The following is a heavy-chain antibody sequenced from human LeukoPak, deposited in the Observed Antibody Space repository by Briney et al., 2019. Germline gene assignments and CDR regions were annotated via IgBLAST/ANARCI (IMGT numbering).Heavy chain of an antibody. CDR1: SGSFSGYY. CDR3: ARSPCSSTSCYYYYGMDV. V-gene: IGHV4-34*01. D-gene: IGHD2-2*01. J-gene: IGHJ6*02. Sequence: SETLSLTCAVYSGSFSGYYWSWIRQPPGKGLEWIGEINRSGSTNFNPSLKSRVTISLDTSKNQFSLKVSSVTAADTAVYYCARSPCSSTSCYYYYGMDVWGQGTTVTVSS. CDR2: INRSGST.